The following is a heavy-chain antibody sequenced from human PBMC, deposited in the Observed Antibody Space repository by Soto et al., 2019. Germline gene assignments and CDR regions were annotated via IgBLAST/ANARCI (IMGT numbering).Heavy chain of an antibody. J-gene: IGHJ4*02. D-gene: IGHD4-17*01. V-gene: IGHV4-34*01. CDR3: ARDPIHYAPFDY. Sequence: SETLGLTCAVYVGSLSGYYWSWIRQPPGKGLEWIGEINHSGSTNYNPSLKSRVTISVDTSKNQFSLKLSSVTAADTAVYYCARDPIHYAPFDYWGQGTLVTVSS. CDR2: INHSGST. CDR1: VGSLSGYY.